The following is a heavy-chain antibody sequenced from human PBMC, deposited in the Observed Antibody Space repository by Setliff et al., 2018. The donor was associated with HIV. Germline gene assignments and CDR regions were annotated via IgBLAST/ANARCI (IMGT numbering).Heavy chain of an antibody. D-gene: IGHD2-21*01. Sequence: SETLSLTCTDSGDSISSSSYYWGWIRQPPGKGLEWIGSVYYSGGTYYNPSLKSRVTISVDTSKNQFSLKLRSVTAADTAVYYCARIVVVIAKYFDYWGQGTLVTVSS. V-gene: IGHV4-39*01. CDR3: ARIVVVIAKYFDY. CDR1: GDSISSSSYY. CDR2: VYYSGGT. J-gene: IGHJ4*02.